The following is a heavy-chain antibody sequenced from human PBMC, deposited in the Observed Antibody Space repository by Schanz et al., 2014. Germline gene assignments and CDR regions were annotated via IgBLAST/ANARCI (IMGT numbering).Heavy chain of an antibody. J-gene: IGHJ6*02. D-gene: IGHD3-10*01. CDR1: GFSFSSYS. CDR3: ARDFDDRRGYGSGYCLGDCMDV. CDR2: ISGSGGST. Sequence: EADLVESGGGLIQRGESLRLSCSASGFSFSSYSMNWVRQAPGKGLEWVSGISGSGGSTYYADSVKGRFTISRDNSKNTLYLQMNSLRAEDTAVYYCARDFDDRRGYGSGYCLGDCMDVWGQGTTVNDSS. V-gene: IGHV3-23*04.